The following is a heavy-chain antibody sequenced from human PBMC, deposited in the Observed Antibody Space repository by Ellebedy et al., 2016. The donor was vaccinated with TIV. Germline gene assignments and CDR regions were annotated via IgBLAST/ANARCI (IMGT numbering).Heavy chain of an antibody. CDR1: GGTVSGNV. V-gene: IGHV1-69*13. D-gene: IGHD3-10*01. CDR2: IIPLFGTA. CDR3: ASDSSRMIRGVMKGWFDP. J-gene: IGHJ5*02. Sequence: AASVKVSCNASGGTVSGNVITWVRQAPGQGLEWMGGIIPLFGTANYAQKFQGRVTITADEFTNTAYMELSSLRSEDTAVYYCASDSSRMIRGVMKGWFDPWGQGTLVTVAS.